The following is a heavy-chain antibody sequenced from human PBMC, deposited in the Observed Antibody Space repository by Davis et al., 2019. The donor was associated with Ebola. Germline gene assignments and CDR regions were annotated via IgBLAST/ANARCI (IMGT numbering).Heavy chain of an antibody. Sequence: PGGSLRLSCAASGFTFSSYGMHWVRQAPGKGLEWVANIKQDGSEKYYVDSVKGRFTISRDNAKNSLYLQMNSLRAEDTAIYFCAREVRGWGYCSGHHCLLDRWGRGTQVIVSS. D-gene: IGHD2-15*01. CDR3: AREVRGWGYCSGHHCLLDR. V-gene: IGHV3-7*01. CDR2: IKQDGSEK. J-gene: IGHJ2*01. CDR1: GFTFSSYG.